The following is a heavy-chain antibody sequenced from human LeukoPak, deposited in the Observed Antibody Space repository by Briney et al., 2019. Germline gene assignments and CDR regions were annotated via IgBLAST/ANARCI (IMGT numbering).Heavy chain of an antibody. V-gene: IGHV2-5*02. J-gene: IGHJ3*02. CDR3: AHIMITYGGLVAQDAFDI. D-gene: IGHD3-16*02. Sequence: SGPTLVRPTQPLTVTCTFSGFSLTTSQVGVAWIRQPPGKALEWLAVVFWDDDKRYSPSLKTRLSITKDTSKNQVVLTMNKMDPVDTGTYYCAHIMITYGGLVAQDAFDIWGQGAMVTV. CDR2: VFWDDDK. CDR1: GFSLTTSQVG.